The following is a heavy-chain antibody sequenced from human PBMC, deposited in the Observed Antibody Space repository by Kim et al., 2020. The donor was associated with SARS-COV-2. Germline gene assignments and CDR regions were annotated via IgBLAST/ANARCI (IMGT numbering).Heavy chain of an antibody. J-gene: IGHJ6*02. V-gene: IGHV3-66*01. Sequence: GGSLRLSCAASGFTVSSNYMSWVRQAPVKGLEWVSVLYSGGSTYYADSVKGRFTISRDNSKNTLYLQMNSLRAEDTAVYYCARLEYYYYGMDVWGQGTTVTVSS. CDR1: GFTVSSNY. CDR3: ARLEYYYYGMDV. CDR2: LYSGGST.